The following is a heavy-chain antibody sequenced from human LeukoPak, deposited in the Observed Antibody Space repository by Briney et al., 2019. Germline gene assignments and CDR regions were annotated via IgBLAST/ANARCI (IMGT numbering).Heavy chain of an antibody. V-gene: IGHV3-30*02. D-gene: IGHD3-22*01. J-gene: IGHJ4*02. CDR1: GFTFSSYG. Sequence: PGGSLRLSCAASGFTFSSYGMHWVRQAPGKGLDWVAFIHHDGSNKYYADSVRGRFTISRDNSKNTLYLQMNSLRAEDTAVYYCAKGGNSSGYYYFDYWGQGTLVTVSS. CDR3: AKGGNSSGYYYFDY. CDR2: IHHDGSNK.